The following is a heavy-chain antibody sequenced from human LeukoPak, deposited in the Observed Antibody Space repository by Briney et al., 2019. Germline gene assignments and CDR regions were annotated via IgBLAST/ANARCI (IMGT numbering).Heavy chain of an antibody. D-gene: IGHD2-2*01. Sequence: RGSLRLSCAASGFTFSSYSMNWVREGPGKGLGRGSSISSSSSYIYYADSVKGRFTISRDNAKNSLSLQMNSLRAEDTAVYYCAGVVPAADYYYYYMDVWGKGTTVTVSS. CDR3: AGVVPAADYYYYYMDV. CDR2: ISSSSSYI. J-gene: IGHJ6*03. CDR1: GFTFSSYS. V-gene: IGHV3-21*01.